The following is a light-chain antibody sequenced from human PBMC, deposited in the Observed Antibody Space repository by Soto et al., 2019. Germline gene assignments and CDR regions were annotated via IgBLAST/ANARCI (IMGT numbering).Light chain of an antibody. CDR1: SSDVGXXXX. CDR3: CSYAATYVYV. J-gene: IGLJ1*01. Sequence: QSVLTQPRSVSGSPGQSVTVSCTGTSSDVGXXXXXXXXXXXXXXXXXXXXYDVTKRPSGVPDRFSGSKSGNTASLTISGLQAEDEAVYFCCSYAATYVYVFGTGTKVTVL. V-gene: IGLV2-11*01. CDR2: DVT.